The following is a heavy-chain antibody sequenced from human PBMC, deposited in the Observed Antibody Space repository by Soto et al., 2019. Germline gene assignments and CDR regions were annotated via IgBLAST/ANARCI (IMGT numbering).Heavy chain of an antibody. CDR2: ISYDGSNK. CDR3: AKVSTVTTGGGMDV. Sequence: PGGSRRRSWAASGFTFSSYGMHWVRQAPGKGLEWVAVISYDGSNKYYADSVKGRFTISRDNSKNTLYLQMNSLRAEDTAVYYCAKVSTVTTGGGMDVWGQGTTVTVSS. J-gene: IGHJ6*02. CDR1: GFTFSSYG. V-gene: IGHV3-30*18. D-gene: IGHD4-17*01.